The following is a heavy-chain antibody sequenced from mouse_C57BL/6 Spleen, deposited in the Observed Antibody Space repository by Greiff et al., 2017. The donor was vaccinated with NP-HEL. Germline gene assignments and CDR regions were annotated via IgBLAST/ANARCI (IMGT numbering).Heavy chain of an antibody. J-gene: IGHJ2*01. CDR1: GYAFSSSW. V-gene: IGHV1-82*01. Sequence: QVQLQQSGPELVKPGASVKISCKASGYAFSSSWMNWVKQRPGKGLEWIGRIYPGDGDTNYNGKFKGKATLTADKSSSTAYMQLSSLTSEDSAVYFCAPRYPSTSFDYWGQGTTLTVSS. CDR3: APRYPSTSFDY. CDR2: IYPGDGDT. D-gene: IGHD1-1*01.